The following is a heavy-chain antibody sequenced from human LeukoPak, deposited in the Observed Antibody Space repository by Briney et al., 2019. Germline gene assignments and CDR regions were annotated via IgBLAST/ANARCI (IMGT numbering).Heavy chain of an antibody. V-gene: IGHV3-74*03. CDR2: INSDGRST. CDR1: GVTFSNYW. Sequence: PGGSLRLSCAASGVTFSNYWMHWVRQAPGKGLVWVSHINSDGRSTTYADSVKGRFTISRDNAKNTLYLQMNSLRAEDTAVYYCARPYYYGSVSRNWYYDLWGRGTLVTVSA. CDR3: ARPYYYGSVSRNWYYDL. J-gene: IGHJ2*01. D-gene: IGHD3-10*01.